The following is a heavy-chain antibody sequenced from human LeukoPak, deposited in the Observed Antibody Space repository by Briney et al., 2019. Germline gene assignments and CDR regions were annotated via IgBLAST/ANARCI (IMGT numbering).Heavy chain of an antibody. CDR2: IKSKTDGGTT. D-gene: IGHD5-18*01. V-gene: IGHV3-15*01. J-gene: IGHJ4*02. CDR1: GFTFSSCA. CDR3: TTVFSGGYSYGSYFDY. Sequence: GGSLRLSCAASGFTFSSCAMSWVRQAPGKGLEWVGRIKSKTDGGTTDYAAPVKGRFTISRDDSKNTLYLQMNSLKTEDTAVYYCTTVFSGGYSYGSYFDYWGQGTLVTVSS.